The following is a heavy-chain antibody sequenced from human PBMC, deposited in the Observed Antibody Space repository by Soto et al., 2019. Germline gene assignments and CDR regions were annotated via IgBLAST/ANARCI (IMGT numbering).Heavy chain of an antibody. Sequence: PSETLSLTCTVSGGSINSYWWSWIRQPAGKGLEWIGRVYSSGTTDYNPSLNSQATMSVETSKNQFSLKLSSVTAADTAVYYCARDIASYAYGEGYWGQGXQVTVSS. CDR1: GGSINSYW. CDR2: VYSSGTT. D-gene: IGHD2-21*01. J-gene: IGHJ4*02. V-gene: IGHV4-4*07. CDR3: ARDIASYAYGEGY.